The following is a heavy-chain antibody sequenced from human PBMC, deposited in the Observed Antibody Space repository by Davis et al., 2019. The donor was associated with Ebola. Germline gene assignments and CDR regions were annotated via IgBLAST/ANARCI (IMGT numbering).Heavy chain of an antibody. J-gene: IGHJ5*02. D-gene: IGHD3-10*01. CDR3: ARDEALITMVRGVIITSRWFDP. Sequence: SETLSLTCTVSGVSITSYYWSWVRQPPGKGLEWIGEIYHSGSTNYNPSLKSRVTISVDKSKNQFSLKLSSVTAADTAVYYCARDEALITMVRGVIITSRWFDPWGQGTLVTVSS. CDR2: IYHSGST. CDR1: GVSITSYY. V-gene: IGHV4-59*12.